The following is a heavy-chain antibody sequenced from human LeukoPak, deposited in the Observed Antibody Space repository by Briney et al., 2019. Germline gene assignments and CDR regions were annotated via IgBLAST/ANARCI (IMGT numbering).Heavy chain of an antibody. V-gene: IGHV3-30-3*01. CDR1: GFTFSSYA. D-gene: IGHD4-17*01. CDR3: ARTNYGDYRKPPFDY. Sequence: TGGSLRLSCAASGFTFSSYAMHWVRQAPGKGLEWVAVISYDGSNKYYADSVKGRFTISRDNSKNTLYLQMNSLRAEDTAVYYCARTNYGDYRKPPFDYWGQETLVTVSS. CDR2: ISYDGSNK. J-gene: IGHJ4*02.